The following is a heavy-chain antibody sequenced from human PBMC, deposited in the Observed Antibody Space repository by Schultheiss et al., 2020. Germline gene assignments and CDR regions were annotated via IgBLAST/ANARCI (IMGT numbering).Heavy chain of an antibody. CDR2: IYYSGST. CDR1: GGSFSGYY. D-gene: IGHD6-13*01. V-gene: IGHV4-59*01. Sequence: SETLSLTCAVYGGSFSGYYWSWIRQPPGKGLEWIGYIYYSGSTNYNPSLKSRVTISVDTSKNQFSLKLSSVTAADTAVYYCARGDSSSWHYFDYWGQGTLVTVSS. CDR3: ARGDSSSWHYFDY. J-gene: IGHJ4*02.